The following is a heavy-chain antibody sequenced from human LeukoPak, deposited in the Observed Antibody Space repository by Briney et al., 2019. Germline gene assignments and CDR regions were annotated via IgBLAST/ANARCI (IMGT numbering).Heavy chain of an antibody. CDR2: VHFSGTT. Sequence: SETLSLTCTVSGGSIIGYYWSWIRQSPGRGLEWIGYVHFSGTTSFNPSLKSRVTISVDTSKNQFSLKLSSVAAADTAVYYCAASRSSWYTFGYWGQGTLVTVSS. J-gene: IGHJ4*02. CDR1: GGSIIGYY. CDR3: AASRSSWYTFGY. V-gene: IGHV4-59*01. D-gene: IGHD6-13*01.